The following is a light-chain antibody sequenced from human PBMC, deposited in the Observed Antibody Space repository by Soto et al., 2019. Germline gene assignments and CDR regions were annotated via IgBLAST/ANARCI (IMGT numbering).Light chain of an antibody. CDR1: QSVSSN. CDR2: GAS. J-gene: IGKJ1*01. V-gene: IGKV3-15*01. CDR3: QQYNNWPTT. Sequence: EIVMTQSPATLSLSPGERATLSCRASQSVSSNLAWYQQKPGQAPTLLIYGASTRATGIPARFSGSGSGTEFTLTISSLQAEDFAVYYCQQYNNWPTTFGQGTKVEIK.